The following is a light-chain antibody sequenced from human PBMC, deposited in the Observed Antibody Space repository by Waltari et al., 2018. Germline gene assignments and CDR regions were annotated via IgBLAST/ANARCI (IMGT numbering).Light chain of an antibody. Sequence: QSALTQPRSVSGSPGQSVTISCTGTSSDVRGYNYVSWYQQHPGKAPKLMIYDVSKRPSGVPDRFSGSKSGNTASLTISGLQAEDEADYYCCSYAGSLGVFGGGTKLTVL. V-gene: IGLV2-11*01. J-gene: IGLJ3*02. CDR1: SSDVRGYNY. CDR2: DVS. CDR3: CSYAGSLGV.